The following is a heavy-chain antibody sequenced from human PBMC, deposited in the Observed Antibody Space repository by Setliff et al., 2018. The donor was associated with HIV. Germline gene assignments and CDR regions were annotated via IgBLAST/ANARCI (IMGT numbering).Heavy chain of an antibody. D-gene: IGHD3-16*01. Sequence: ASVKVSCKTSGYSFTAYDINWVRQATGRGLEWMAWMNPSTGEIGYARKFQGRLTMTRDSSITTAFMELLGLRSEDTAIYYCARPSHVYDDDGPLGYWGQGTLVTVSS. CDR1: GYSFTAYD. J-gene: IGHJ4*02. CDR2: MNPSTGEI. V-gene: IGHV1-8*01. CDR3: ARPSHVYDDDGPLGY.